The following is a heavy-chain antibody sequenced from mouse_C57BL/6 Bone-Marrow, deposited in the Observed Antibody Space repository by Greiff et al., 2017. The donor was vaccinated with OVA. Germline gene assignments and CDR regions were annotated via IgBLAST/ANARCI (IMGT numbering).Heavy chain of an antibody. Sequence: VQLQQPGAELVRPGSSVKLSCKASGYTFTSYWMHWVKQRPIQGLEWIGNIDPSDSETHYNQKFKDKATLTVDKSSSTAYMQLSSLTSEDSAVYYCARGTGTRRYFDYWGQGTTLTVSS. CDR3: ARGTGTRRYFDY. CDR1: GYTFTSYW. J-gene: IGHJ2*01. D-gene: IGHD4-1*01. V-gene: IGHV1-52*01. CDR2: IDPSDSET.